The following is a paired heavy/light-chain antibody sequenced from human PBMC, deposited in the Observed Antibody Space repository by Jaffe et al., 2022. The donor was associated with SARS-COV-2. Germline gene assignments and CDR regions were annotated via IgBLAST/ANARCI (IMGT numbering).Heavy chain of an antibody. CDR1: GYTFTNNY. D-gene: IGHD2-21*01. CDR2: INPTGGGT. J-gene: IGHJ4*02. CDR3: ARDRGDGGGSYSAIDC. V-gene: IGHV1-46*01. Sequence: QVQLVQSGAEVKKPGASVKLSCKASGYTFTNNYIYWVRQAPGQGLEWMGIINPTGGGTYYPQRFQGRVTMTRDTSTSTVYMDLSSLRSEDTAVYFCARDRGDGGGSYSAIDCWGQGTLVTVSS.
Light chain of an antibody. Sequence: DIQMTQSPSTLSASVGDRVTITCRASQTITTWLAWYQQKPGKAPKLLIYKASNLESGVPSRFSGSGSGTEFTLTISSLQPDDFATYYCQQYNSYSTFGQGTKVEIK. CDR3: QQYNSYST. CDR1: QTITTW. J-gene: IGKJ1*01. CDR2: KAS. V-gene: IGKV1-5*03.